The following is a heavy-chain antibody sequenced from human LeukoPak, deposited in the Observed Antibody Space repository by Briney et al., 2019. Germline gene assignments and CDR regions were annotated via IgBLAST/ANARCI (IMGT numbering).Heavy chain of an antibody. Sequence: GGSLRLSCAASGFTFSAYAMHWVRQAPGKGLEWVAVVSFDGSNQYYADSVKGRFTISRDNSKNTLFLQMNSLRAEDTALYYCARDSIYGFSHYFDYWGQGALVTVSS. D-gene: IGHD3/OR15-3a*01. CDR3: ARDSIYGFSHYFDY. CDR1: GFTFSAYA. CDR2: VSFDGSNQ. J-gene: IGHJ4*02. V-gene: IGHV3-30*04.